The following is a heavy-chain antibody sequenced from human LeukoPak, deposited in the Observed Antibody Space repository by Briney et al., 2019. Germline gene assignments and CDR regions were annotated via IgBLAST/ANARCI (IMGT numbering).Heavy chain of an antibody. J-gene: IGHJ4*02. Sequence: ASVKVSCKASGYTFTGYYMHWVRQAPGQGLEWMGWINPNSGGTNYAQKFQGRVTMTRDTSISTAYMELSRLRSDDTAVYYCASGGSTRIDYYGSGSYSDYWGQGTLVTVSS. CDR1: GYTFTGYY. CDR2: INPNSGGT. V-gene: IGHV1-2*02. CDR3: ASGGSTRIDYYGSGSYSDY. D-gene: IGHD3-10*01.